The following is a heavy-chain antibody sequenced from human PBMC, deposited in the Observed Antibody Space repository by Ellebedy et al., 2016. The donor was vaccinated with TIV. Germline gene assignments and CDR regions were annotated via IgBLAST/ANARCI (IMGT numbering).Heavy chain of an antibody. CDR2: IYSGSRT. Sequence: GESLKISXAASGFSVSSNYMSWVRQSPGKGLEGVSIIYSGSRTSYADSVKGRFTISRDKSKNTLYLQMNSLRAEDTALYYCARLELLATPDAFDIWGQGTMVTVSS. V-gene: IGHV3-53*01. D-gene: IGHD3-10*01. CDR1: GFSVSSNY. J-gene: IGHJ3*02. CDR3: ARLELLATPDAFDI.